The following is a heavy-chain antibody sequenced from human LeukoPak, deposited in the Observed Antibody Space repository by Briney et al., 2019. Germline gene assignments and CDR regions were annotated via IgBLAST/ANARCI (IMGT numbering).Heavy chain of an antibody. CDR2: ISHSGTT. J-gene: IGHJ6*02. Sequence: PSETLSLTCAVYGGSFTGYYYTWIRQPPGKGLAWIGDISHSGTTNYNPSLKSRVTISLDTSKNQFSLRLTSVTAADTAMYYCARKRGGYYPMDVWGQGTTVAVSS. CDR1: GGSFTGYY. V-gene: IGHV4-34*01. CDR3: ARKRGGYYPMDV.